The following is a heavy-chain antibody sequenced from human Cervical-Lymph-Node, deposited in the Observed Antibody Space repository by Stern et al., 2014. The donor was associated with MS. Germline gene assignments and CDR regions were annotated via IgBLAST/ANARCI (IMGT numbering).Heavy chain of an antibody. V-gene: IGHV3-49*03. CDR2: IRSGNYGGTI. CDR1: GFTFGDYV. J-gene: IGHJ6*02. CDR3: SGRLDHLDLYYGMDV. D-gene: IGHD1-1*01. Sequence: VQLVESGGGLVQPGRSLRLSCSASGFTFGDYVLSWFRQVPGKGLEWVGFIRSGNYGGTIEYAASVKGRFSIAGDDSKNIAYLAMNTLKTEDTAVYFCSGRLDHLDLYYGMDVWGQGTTVSVSS.